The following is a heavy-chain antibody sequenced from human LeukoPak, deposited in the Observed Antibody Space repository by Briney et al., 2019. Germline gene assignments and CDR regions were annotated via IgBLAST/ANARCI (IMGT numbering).Heavy chain of an antibody. CDR2: IYYSGST. CDR3: ARGPTTVTGFDY. J-gene: IGHJ4*02. Sequence: SETLPLTCTVSGGSISSYYWSWIRQPPGKGLEWIGYIYYSGSTNYNPSLKSRVTISVDTSKNQFSLKLSSVTAADTAVYYCARGPTTVTGFDYWGQGTLVTVSS. CDR1: GGSISSYY. V-gene: IGHV4-59*01. D-gene: IGHD4-17*01.